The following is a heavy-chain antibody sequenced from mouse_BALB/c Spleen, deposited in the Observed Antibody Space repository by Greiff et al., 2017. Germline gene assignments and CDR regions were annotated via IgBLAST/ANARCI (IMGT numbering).Heavy chain of an antibody. V-gene: IGHV1-4*02. J-gene: IGHJ4*01. CDR1: GYTFTSYT. Sequence: VQVVESAAELVRPGASVKMSCKASGYTFTSYTMHWVKQRPGQGLEWIGYINPSSGYTEYNQKFKDKTTLTADKSSSTAYMQLSSLTSEDSAVYYCARGEGLLRGDYWGQGTSVTVSS. D-gene: IGHD1-1*01. CDR3: ARGEGLLRGDY. CDR2: INPSSGYT.